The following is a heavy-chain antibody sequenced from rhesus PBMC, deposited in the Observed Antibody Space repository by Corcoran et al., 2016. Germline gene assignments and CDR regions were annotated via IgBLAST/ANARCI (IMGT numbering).Heavy chain of an antibody. CDR2: LYGSSGST. D-gene: IGHD7-45*01. V-gene: IGHV4S10*01. CDR1: GGSISDSYR. J-gene: IGHJ4*01. CDR3: AREWGFDY. Sequence: QVQLQESGPGVVKPSETLSLTCAVSGGSISDSYRWSWIRQPPGKGLEWIGYLYGSSGSTNYNPSLKSRVTISKDTSKNQFSLKLSSVTAADTAVYYCAREWGFDYWGQGVLVTVSS.